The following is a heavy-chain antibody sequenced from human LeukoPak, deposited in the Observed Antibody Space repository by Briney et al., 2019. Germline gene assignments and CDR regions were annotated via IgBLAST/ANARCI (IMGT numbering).Heavy chain of an antibody. Sequence: GGSLRLSCAASGFTFSSYAMSWVRQAPGKGLEWVSAISGSGGSTYYADSVKGRFTISRDNSKNTLYLRMNSLRAEDTAVYYCAKDGVTMVRGLPDYWGQGTLVTVSS. V-gene: IGHV3-23*01. CDR1: GFTFSSYA. CDR2: ISGSGGST. CDR3: AKDGVTMVRGLPDY. D-gene: IGHD3-10*01. J-gene: IGHJ4*02.